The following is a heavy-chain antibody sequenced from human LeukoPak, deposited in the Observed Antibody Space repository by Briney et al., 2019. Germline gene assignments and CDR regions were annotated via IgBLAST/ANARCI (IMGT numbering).Heavy chain of an antibody. CDR3: ARVSYYYDQYMDV. CDR1: GFTFSSYS. J-gene: IGHJ6*03. CDR2: IASDGTI. D-gene: IGHD3-22*01. V-gene: IGHV3-48*04. Sequence: GGSLRLSCAASGFTFSSYSMNWVRQAPGRGLEWVSFIASDGTIYYADSVKGRFTLSRDNAKNSLYLQMNSLRAGDTAVYYCARVSYYYDQYMDVWGKGTTVTISS.